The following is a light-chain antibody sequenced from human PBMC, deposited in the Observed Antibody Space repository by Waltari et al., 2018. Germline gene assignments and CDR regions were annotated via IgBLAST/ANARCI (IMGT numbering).Light chain of an antibody. CDR3: QQYNSYPIT. V-gene: IGKV1-5*03. CDR2: QAS. Sequence: DIQMTQSPSTLSASVGDRVTITCRASQTIVGWLAWYQQKPGKAPKLLIYQASSLESGLPSRFSGSGSGTEFTLTISSLQPDDFATYYCQQYNSYPITFGQGTRLEIK. J-gene: IGKJ5*01. CDR1: QTIVGW.